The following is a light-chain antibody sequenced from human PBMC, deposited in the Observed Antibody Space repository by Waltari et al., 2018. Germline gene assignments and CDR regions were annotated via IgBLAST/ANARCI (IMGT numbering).Light chain of an antibody. CDR3: QAWDTSTYHVV. CDR2: QDY. CDR1: KLGDKY. J-gene: IGLJ2*01. V-gene: IGLV3-1*01. Sequence: SYELTQPPSVSVSPGQTANITCSGDKLGDKYACWYQQKPGQSPVLVIYQDYKRPSGIPARFSGSNSGNTATLTVSGTQAMDEADYYCQAWDTSTYHVVFGGGTKLTVL.